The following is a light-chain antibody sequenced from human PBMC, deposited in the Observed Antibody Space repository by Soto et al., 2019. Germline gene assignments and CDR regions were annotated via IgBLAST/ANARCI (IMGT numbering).Light chain of an antibody. V-gene: IGKV1-13*02. J-gene: IGKJ4*01. CDR3: QQFRSSLX. Sequence: AIQLTQSPSSLSASVGDRVTITCRASQDINSALAWYQQKPGKGPKLLIFDVSTLETGVPSRFSGSGSGADFTLTISSLQSEDFATXXCQQFRSSLXFGGGTKVEIK. CDR1: QDINSA. CDR2: DVS.